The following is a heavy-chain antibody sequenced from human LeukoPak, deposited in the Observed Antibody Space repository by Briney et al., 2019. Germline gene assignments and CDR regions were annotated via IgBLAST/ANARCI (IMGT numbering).Heavy chain of an antibody. J-gene: IGHJ6*02. D-gene: IGHD2-2*01. V-gene: IGHV1-8*01. CDR1: GYTFTSYD. CDR3: ARHIVVVPAATIHYYYYYGMDV. CDR2: MNPNSGNT. Sequence: ASVKVSCKASGYTFTSYDINWVRQATGQGFEWMGWMNPNSGNTGYAQKFQGRVTMTRNTSISTAYMELSSLRSEDTAVYYCARHIVVVPAATIHYYYYYGMDVWGQGTTVTVSS.